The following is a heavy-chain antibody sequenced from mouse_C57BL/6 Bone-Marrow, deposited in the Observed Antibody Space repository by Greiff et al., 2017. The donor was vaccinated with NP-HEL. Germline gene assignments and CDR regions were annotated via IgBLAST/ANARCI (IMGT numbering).Heavy chain of an antibody. Sequence: VQLQQSGPELVKPGASVKISCKASGYAFSSSWMNWVKQRPGKGLEWIGRIYPGDGDTNYNGKFKGKATLTADKSSSTAYMQLSSLTSEDSAVYFCARSRYAWFAYWGQGTLVTVSA. CDR1: GYAFSSSW. J-gene: IGHJ3*01. CDR2: IYPGDGDT. CDR3: ARSRYAWFAY. D-gene: IGHD2-14*01. V-gene: IGHV1-82*01.